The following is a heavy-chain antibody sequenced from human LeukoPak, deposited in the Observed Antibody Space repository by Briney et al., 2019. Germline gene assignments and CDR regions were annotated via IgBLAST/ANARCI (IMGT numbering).Heavy chain of an antibody. CDR1: GFTVSDNY. V-gene: IGHV3-53*01. CDR3: ASGTTTVVTPEYYYYMDV. J-gene: IGHJ6*03. Sequence: PGGSLRLSCAVSGFTVSDNYMSWVRQAPGKGLEWVSVIYSGGSTYYGDPVKGRFTISRDNSKNTLYLQMNSLRAEDTAVYYCASGTTTVVTPEYYYYMDVWGKGTRSPSP. D-gene: IGHD4-23*01. CDR2: IYSGGST.